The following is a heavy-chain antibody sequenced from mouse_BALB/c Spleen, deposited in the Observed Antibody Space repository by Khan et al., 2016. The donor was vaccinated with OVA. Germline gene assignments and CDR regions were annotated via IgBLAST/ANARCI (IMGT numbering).Heavy chain of an antibody. J-gene: IGHJ2*01. CDR2: IRLKSDDYVT. Sequence: EVQLQESGGGLVQPGGSMKLSCVASGFTFSNYWMNWVRQSPEKGLERVAEIRLKSDDYVTHYAESVKGWLTISRDDSKSSVYLQMNYLRAEDTGIYYCWILLWGQGTTLTVSS. CDR1: GFTFSNYW. V-gene: IGHV6-6*02. CDR3: WILL.